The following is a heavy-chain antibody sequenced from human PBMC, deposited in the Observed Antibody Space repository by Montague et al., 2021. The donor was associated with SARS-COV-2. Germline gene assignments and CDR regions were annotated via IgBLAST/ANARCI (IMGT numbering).Heavy chain of an antibody. CDR1: GFSLSTSGMC. CDR3: ARIRDYDILTGSYSEFDY. Sequence: PALGKPTQTLTLTCTFSGFSLSTSGMCVSWIRQPPGKALEWLALIDWVDDKYYSTSLKTRLTISKDTSKNQVVLTMTNMDPVDTATYYCARIRDYDILTGSYSEFDYWGQGTLVTVSS. J-gene: IGHJ4*02. CDR2: IDWVDDK. V-gene: IGHV2-70*01. D-gene: IGHD3-9*01.